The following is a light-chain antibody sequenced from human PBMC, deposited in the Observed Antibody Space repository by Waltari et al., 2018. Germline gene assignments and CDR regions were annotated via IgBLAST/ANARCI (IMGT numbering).Light chain of an antibody. J-gene: IGKJ1*01. CDR3: MQALRTWT. Sequence: IVMTQSPVSLPVTPGEPASISCRSRQSLLHRDGYNYVDWYLQKPGQAPQLLIYLGSNRASGVPDRFSGSGSGTDFTLKISRVEAEDVGVYYCMQALRTWTFGQGTKVEIK. CDR2: LGS. V-gene: IGKV2-28*01. CDR1: QSLLHRDGYNY.